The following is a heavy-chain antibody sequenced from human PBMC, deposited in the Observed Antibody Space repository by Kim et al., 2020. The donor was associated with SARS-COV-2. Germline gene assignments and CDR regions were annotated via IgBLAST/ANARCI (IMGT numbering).Heavy chain of an antibody. J-gene: IGHJ4*02. Sequence: GGSLRLSCAASGFILSQYVMSWVRQTPERGLEWVSASSGSGVNTYYADSVRGRFTNSRDNSKNTLYLQMSGLRVEDTAIYYCAKRGSYFDSWGQGTLVAVS. CDR3: AKRGSYFDS. CDR1: GFILSQYV. V-gene: IGHV3-23*01. CDR2: SSGSGVNT.